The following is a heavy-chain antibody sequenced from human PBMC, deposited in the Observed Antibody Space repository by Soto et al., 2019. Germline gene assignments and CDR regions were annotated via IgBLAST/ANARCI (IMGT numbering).Heavy chain of an antibody. CDR1: GYSFTTYG. CDR2: ISAHNGNT. V-gene: IGHV1-18*01. Sequence: QVHLVQSGAEVKKPGASVKVSCKGSGYSFTTYGITWVRQAPGQGLEWMAWISAHNGNTNYAQKLQGRVTVPRDTSTSTAYMELRSLRSDDTAMYYCARGRYGDYWGQGALVTVSS. J-gene: IGHJ4*02. CDR3: ARGRYGDY. D-gene: IGHD1-1*01.